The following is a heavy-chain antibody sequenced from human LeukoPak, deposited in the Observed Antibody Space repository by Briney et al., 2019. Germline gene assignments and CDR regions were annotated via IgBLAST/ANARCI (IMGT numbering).Heavy chain of an antibody. Sequence: PSQTLSLTCTVSGGSISSGGYYWSWIRQHPGKGLEWIGYIYYSGSTYYNPSLKSRATISVDTSKNQFSLKLSSVTAADTAVYYCARAVVPAAKRGYNWFDPWGQGTLVTVSS. D-gene: IGHD2-2*01. CDR1: GGSISSGGYY. CDR2: IYYSGST. V-gene: IGHV4-31*03. J-gene: IGHJ5*02. CDR3: ARAVVPAAKRGYNWFDP.